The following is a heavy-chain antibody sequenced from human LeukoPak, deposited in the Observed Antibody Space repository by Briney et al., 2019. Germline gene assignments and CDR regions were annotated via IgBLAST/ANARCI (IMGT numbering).Heavy chain of an antibody. V-gene: IGHV3-23*01. CDR3: AKHWPVVVTAPSDY. J-gene: IGHJ4*02. Sequence: PGGSLRLSCVASGFMFSDYAMSWVRQAPGKGLEWVSSISSSGGTTFYADSVKGRFTISRDNSKNTLYLQMNSLRAEDTAVYYCAKHWPVVVTAPSDYWGQGTLVTVSS. CDR2: ISSSGGTT. D-gene: IGHD2-21*02. CDR1: GFMFSDYA.